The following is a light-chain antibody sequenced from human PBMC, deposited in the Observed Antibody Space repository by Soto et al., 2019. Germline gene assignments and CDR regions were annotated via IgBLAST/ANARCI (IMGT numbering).Light chain of an antibody. Sequence: QSALTQPRSVSGSPGQSVAISCTGTSSDVGGYDYVSWCQQHPGKAPKLMIYDVSKRPSGVPDRFSGSKSGNTAPLTISVLQAEDEADYYCCSYAGSPYVFGTGTKLTVL. V-gene: IGLV2-11*01. J-gene: IGLJ1*01. CDR1: SSDVGGYDY. CDR2: DVS. CDR3: CSYAGSPYV.